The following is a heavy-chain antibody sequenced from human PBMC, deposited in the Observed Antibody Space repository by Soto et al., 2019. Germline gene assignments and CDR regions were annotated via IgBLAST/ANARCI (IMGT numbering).Heavy chain of an antibody. V-gene: IGHV1-46*01. Sequence: QVQLVQSGAEVKKPGASVKVACKASGYKFTTYFIHWVRQAPGQGLEWMGMIHPSGDTGYGQKFRGRVTMTIDTSTTTAYMELRNLTSEDTAIYFSVRGYCTITPCSGDFQHWGQGTLVTVSS. CDR3: VRGYCTITPCSGDFQH. CDR1: GYKFTTYF. D-gene: IGHD2-8*01. CDR2: IHPSGDT. J-gene: IGHJ1*01.